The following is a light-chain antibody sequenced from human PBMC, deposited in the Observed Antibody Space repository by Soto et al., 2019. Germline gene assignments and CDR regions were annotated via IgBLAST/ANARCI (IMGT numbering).Light chain of an antibody. CDR3: QQYNNWET. CDR2: GAS. V-gene: IGKV3-15*01. J-gene: IGKJ1*01. Sequence: EIVMTQSPATLYVSPGERATLSCRASQSVSSNLAWYQQKPGQAPRLLIYGASTRATGIPARFSGSGSGTEFTLTISSLQSEDFAVYYCQQYNNWETFGQGTKVDIK. CDR1: QSVSSN.